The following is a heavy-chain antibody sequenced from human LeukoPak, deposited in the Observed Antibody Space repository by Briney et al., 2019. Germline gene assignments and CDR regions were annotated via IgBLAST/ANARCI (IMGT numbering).Heavy chain of an antibody. CDR1: GGSISSYY. V-gene: IGHV4-59*04. CDR3: ARQEYSSGWDPLFDY. CDR2: FYYSGST. J-gene: IGHJ4*02. D-gene: IGHD6-19*01. Sequence: SETLSLTCTVSGGSISSYYWSWIRQPPGKGLEWIGSFYYSGSTYYNPSLKSRVTMSADMSKNQFSLKLSSVTAADTAVYYCARQEYSSGWDPLFDYWGQGTLVTVSS.